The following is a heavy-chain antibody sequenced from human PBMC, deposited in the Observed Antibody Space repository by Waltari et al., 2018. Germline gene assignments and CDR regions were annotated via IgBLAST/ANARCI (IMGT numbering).Heavy chain of an antibody. CDR1: GGSFSGYY. CDR3: ARRAITAYYYYGMDV. CDR2: INHSGST. D-gene: IGHD3-10*01. Sequence: QVQLQQWGAGLLKPSETLSLTCAVYGGSFSGYYWSWIRQPPGKGLEWIGEINHSGSTNYNPACKSRVTIAVDTSKNQFSLKLSSVTAADTAVYYCARRAITAYYYYGMDVWGQGTTVTVSS. J-gene: IGHJ6*02. V-gene: IGHV4-34*01.